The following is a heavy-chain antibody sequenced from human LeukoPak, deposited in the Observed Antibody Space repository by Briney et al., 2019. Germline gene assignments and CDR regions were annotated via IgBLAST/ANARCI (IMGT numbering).Heavy chain of an antibody. CDR3: AKYTCSSTSCVFGAFDI. CDR1: GFTFADYA. V-gene: IGHV3-9*01. Sequence: GGSLRLSCAASGFTFADYAMHWVRQAPGKGLEWVSGISWNSGSIGYADSVKGRFTISRDNAKNSLYLQMNSLRAEDTALYYCAKYTCSSTSCVFGAFDIWGQGTMVTVSS. J-gene: IGHJ3*02. D-gene: IGHD2-2*01. CDR2: ISWNSGSI.